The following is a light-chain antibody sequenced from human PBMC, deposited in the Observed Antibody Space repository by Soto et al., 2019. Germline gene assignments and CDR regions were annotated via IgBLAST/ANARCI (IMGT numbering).Light chain of an antibody. Sequence: QSVLTQPASVSGSPGQSITISCTGTSSDVGGYNYVSWYQQYPGKAPKLIIYDVDTRPSGVSNRFSGSKSGNTASLTISGLHADDEAYYYYSSYTNRNTLVFGSGTKLTVL. CDR1: SSDVGGYNY. V-gene: IGLV2-14*01. CDR2: DVD. CDR3: SSYTNRNTLV. J-gene: IGLJ1*01.